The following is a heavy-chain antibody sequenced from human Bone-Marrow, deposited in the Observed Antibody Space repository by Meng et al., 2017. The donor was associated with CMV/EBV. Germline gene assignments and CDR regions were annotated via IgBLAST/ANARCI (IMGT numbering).Heavy chain of an antibody. CDR3: ARVLSGWLDP. Sequence: SETLSLTCSVSDDSISSYYWSWIRQPPGKGLEWIGDIYNSGSTNYNPSLQSRVIISVDTSKNQFSLKVRSVTAADTAVYYCARVLSGWLDPWGQGTLVTFSS. J-gene: IGHJ5*02. V-gene: IGHV4-59*01. CDR2: IYNSGST. CDR1: DDSISSYY.